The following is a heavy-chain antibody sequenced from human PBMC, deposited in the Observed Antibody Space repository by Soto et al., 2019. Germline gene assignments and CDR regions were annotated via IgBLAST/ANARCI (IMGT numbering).Heavy chain of an antibody. CDR2: IMLIFRTA. CDR3: ARDQDRPQLGGNYYYIMDV. CDR1: GGTFSTAA. Sequence: QVQVEQSGAEVKKPGSSVKVSCKASGGTFSTAAISWVRQAPGQGLEWMGGIMLIFRTADYAQKFQGRVTITADESTSTAYLELRSLSSEDTAIYYCARDQDRPQLGGNYYYIMDVWGQGTTVTVSS. D-gene: IGHD3-3*02. V-gene: IGHV1-69*12. J-gene: IGHJ6*02.